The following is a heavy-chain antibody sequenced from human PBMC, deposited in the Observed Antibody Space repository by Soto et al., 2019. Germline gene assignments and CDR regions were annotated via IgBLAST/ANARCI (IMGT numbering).Heavy chain of an antibody. D-gene: IGHD1-7*01. CDR2: ISYDGSNK. V-gene: IGHV3-30*18. CDR3: GKGGGDWNYANYYYYYMDV. Sequence: GGSLRLSCAASGFTFSSYGMHWVRQAPGKGLEWVAVISYDGSNKYYADSVKGRFTISRDNSKNTLYLQMNSLRAEDTAVYYCGKGGGDWNYANYYYYYMDVWGKGTTVTVSS. CDR1: GFTFSSYG. J-gene: IGHJ6*03.